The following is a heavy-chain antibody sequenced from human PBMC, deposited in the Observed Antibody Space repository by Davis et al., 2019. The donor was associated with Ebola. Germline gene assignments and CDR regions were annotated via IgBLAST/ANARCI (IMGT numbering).Heavy chain of an antibody. D-gene: IGHD1-14*01. CDR3: ARLVLRRLDV. Sequence: GESLKISCAASGFSFSSCSMNWVRQAPGKGLEWVSYISSSSSTIYYADSVKGRFSISRDNAKNSLYLQMNSLRDEDTAVYYCARLVLRRLDVWGQGTTVTVSS. CDR2: ISSSSSTI. V-gene: IGHV3-48*02. J-gene: IGHJ6*02. CDR1: GFSFSSCS.